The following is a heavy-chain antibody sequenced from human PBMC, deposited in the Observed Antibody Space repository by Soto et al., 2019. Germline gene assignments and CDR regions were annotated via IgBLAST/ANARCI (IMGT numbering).Heavy chain of an antibody. Sequence: GGSLRLSCAASGFTFRNYAMTWVRQAPGKGLEWVSSITNSGGTFYTDSVKGRFTISRDDAKNTLYLQMNSLRVEDTAVYYCARGDCVGGSCYSLAGSFYYYMDVWGKGTTVTVSS. V-gene: IGHV3-23*01. CDR3: ARGDCVGGSCYSLAGSFYYYMDV. CDR2: ITNSGGT. CDR1: GFTFRNYA. J-gene: IGHJ6*03. D-gene: IGHD2-15*01.